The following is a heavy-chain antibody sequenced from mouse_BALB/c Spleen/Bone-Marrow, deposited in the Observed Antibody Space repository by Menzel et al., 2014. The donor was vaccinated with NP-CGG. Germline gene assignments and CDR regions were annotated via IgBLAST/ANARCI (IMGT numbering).Heavy chain of an antibody. CDR2: INSDGGST. D-gene: IGHD1-1*01. V-gene: IGHV5-2*01. CDR3: ARHGDYYGSSLFAY. J-gene: IGHJ3*01. CDR1: EYEFPSHD. Sequence: EVQMVESGGGLVQPGESLKLSCESNEYEFPSHDMSWVRKTPEKRLELVAAINSDGGSTYYPDTMERRFIISRDNSKKTLYLQMSSLRSEDTAFYYCARHGDYYGSSLFAYWGQGTLVTVSA.